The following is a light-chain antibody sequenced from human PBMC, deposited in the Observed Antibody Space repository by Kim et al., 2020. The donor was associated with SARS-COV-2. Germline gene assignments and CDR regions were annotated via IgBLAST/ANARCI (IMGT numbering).Light chain of an antibody. V-gene: IGLV3-21*04. CDR1: NIGSKS. CDR3: QVWDSSSDVV. Sequence: SYELTQPPSVSVAPGKTARITCGGNNIGSKSVHWYQQKPGQAHVLVIYYDSDRPSGIPERFSGSNSGNTATLTISRVEAGDEADYYCQVWDSSSDVVFGG. CDR2: YDS. J-gene: IGLJ2*01.